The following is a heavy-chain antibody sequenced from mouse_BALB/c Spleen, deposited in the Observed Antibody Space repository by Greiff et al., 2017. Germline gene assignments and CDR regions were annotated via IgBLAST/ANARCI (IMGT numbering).Heavy chain of an antibody. CDR2: ISYDGSN. D-gene: IGHD1-1*01. V-gene: IGHV3-6*02. CDR1: GYSITSGYY. CDR3: ARALYYGSPYFDY. J-gene: IGHJ2*01. Sequence: VQLQQSGPGLVKPSQSLSLTCSVTGYSITSGYYWNWIRQFPGNKLEWMGYISYDGSNNYNPSLKNRISITRDTSKNQFFLKLNSVTTEDTATYYCARALYYGSPYFDYWGQGTTLTVSS.